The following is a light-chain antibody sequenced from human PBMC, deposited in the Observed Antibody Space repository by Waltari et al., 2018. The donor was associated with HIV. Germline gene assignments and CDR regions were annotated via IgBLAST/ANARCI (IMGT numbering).Light chain of an antibody. CDR3: AAWDDSLSGYV. Sequence: SVLTQPPSASGTPGQRVTISCSGSSSNIGSNTVNWYQQVPGTAPKLLIYSNNPLPSGVPDRFSGSKSGTSASLAISGLQSEDEADYYCAAWDDSLSGYVFGTGTKVTVL. V-gene: IGLV1-44*01. CDR1: SSNIGSNT. J-gene: IGLJ1*01. CDR2: SNN.